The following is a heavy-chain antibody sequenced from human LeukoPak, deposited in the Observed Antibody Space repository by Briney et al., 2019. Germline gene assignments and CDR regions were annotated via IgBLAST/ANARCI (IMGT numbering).Heavy chain of an antibody. CDR1: GYSFTAYY. CDR2: IIPIFGTA. Sequence: ASVKVSCKASGYSFTAYYMHWVRQAPGQGLEWMGGIIPIFGTANYAQKFQGRVTITADKSTSTAYMELSSLRSEDTAVYYCARDHLFFSETGKNWFDPWGQGTLVTVSS. CDR3: ARDHLFFSETGKNWFDP. J-gene: IGHJ5*02. V-gene: IGHV1-69*06. D-gene: IGHD1-14*01.